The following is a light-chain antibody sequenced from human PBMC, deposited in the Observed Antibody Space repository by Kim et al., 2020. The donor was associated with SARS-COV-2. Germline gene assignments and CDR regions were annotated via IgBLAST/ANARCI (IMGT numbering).Light chain of an antibody. CDR2: KAS. J-gene: IGKJ2*01. Sequence: DIQMTQSPSTLSASIGHRVTITCRASQSINTWLAWYQQKPGKAPKFLISKASSLQSGVPSRFSGRGSGTEFTLTISSLQPDDFATYYCQQHNSYPYTFGQGTKLEI. V-gene: IGKV1-5*03. CDR1: QSINTW. CDR3: QQHNSYPYT.